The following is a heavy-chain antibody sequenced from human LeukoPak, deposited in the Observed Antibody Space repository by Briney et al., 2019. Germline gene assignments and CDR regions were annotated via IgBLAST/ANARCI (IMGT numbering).Heavy chain of an antibody. V-gene: IGHV3-23*01. CDR1: GFTFGNYA. CDR3: AKGGNYDPSSWYDD. Sequence: PGGSLRLSCAASGFTFGNYAMTWARQALGKGLDWVSTTSGSGGSTYYADSVKGRFTFSRDNSKNTLYLQMNSLRAEDTAVYYCAKGGNYDPSSWYDDWGQGTLVTVSS. D-gene: IGHD6-13*01. CDR2: TSGSGGST. J-gene: IGHJ4*02.